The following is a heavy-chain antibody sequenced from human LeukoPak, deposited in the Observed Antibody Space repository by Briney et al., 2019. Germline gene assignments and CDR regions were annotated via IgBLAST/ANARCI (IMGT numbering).Heavy chain of an antibody. V-gene: IGHV3-23*01. CDR1: GFTFSSYA. D-gene: IGHD2-15*01. CDR2: ISGSGGST. Sequence: PGGSLRLSCAASGFTFSSYAMSWVRQAPGKGLEWVSAISGSGGSTYYADSVKGRFTISRDNSKNTLYLQMNSLRGEDTAVYYCAKSVVVITFRFDDWGQGALVTVSS. CDR3: AKSVVVITFRFDD. J-gene: IGHJ4*02.